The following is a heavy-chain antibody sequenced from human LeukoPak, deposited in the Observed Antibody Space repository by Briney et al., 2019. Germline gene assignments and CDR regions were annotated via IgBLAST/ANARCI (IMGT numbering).Heavy chain of an antibody. CDR2: ISGSGGGT. CDR1: GFTFSNYA. J-gene: IGHJ4*02. CDR3: VPTVLAEGD. Sequence: PGGSLRLSCAASGFTFSNYAMSWLRQAPGKGLEWVSVISGSGGGTYYADSVKGRFTVSRDNSKNTLFLQMNSLRAEDTAVYYCVPTVLAEGDWGQGTLVTVSS. D-gene: IGHD3-16*01. V-gene: IGHV3-23*01.